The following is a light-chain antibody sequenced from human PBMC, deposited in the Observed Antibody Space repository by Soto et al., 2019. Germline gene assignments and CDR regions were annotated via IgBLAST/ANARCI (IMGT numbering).Light chain of an antibody. V-gene: IGKV2-30*01. CDR1: QSLVYSDGNTY. CDR3: MQGTHWPHT. J-gene: IGKJ3*01. Sequence: DVVMTQSPLSLHVTLGQPASISCRSSQSLVYSDGNTYLSWVQQKPGQSPRRLIYKVSKRDSGVPDRFSGSGSGTDFTLTIIRVEAEDVGFYYCMQGTHWPHTFGPGTKVDIK. CDR2: KVS.